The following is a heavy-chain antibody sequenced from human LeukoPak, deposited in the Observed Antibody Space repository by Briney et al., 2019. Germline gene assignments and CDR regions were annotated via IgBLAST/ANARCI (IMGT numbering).Heavy chain of an antibody. Sequence: PGGSLRPSCAASGFTFSTYGMHWVRQAPGKGLEWVAFIGHDGTKIYYADSVQGRFTISRDNSKNTLYLEMNSLSGEDTALYYCAKDHVTWGNRYFDHWGQGTLGTVSS. D-gene: IGHD3-16*01. V-gene: IGHV3-30*02. CDR3: AKDHVTWGNRYFDH. CDR2: IGHDGTKI. J-gene: IGHJ4*02. CDR1: GFTFSTYG.